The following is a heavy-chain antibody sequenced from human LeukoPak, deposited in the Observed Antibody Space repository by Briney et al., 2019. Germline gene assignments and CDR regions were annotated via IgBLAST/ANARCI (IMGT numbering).Heavy chain of an antibody. Sequence: GASVKVSCKASGYTFTSYGISWVRQAPGQGLEWMGWISAYNGNTNYAQKLQGRVTMTTDTSTSTAYMELRSLGSDDTAVYYCARDSYYYDSSGSPLRYWGQGTLVTVSS. J-gene: IGHJ4*02. CDR2: ISAYNGNT. CDR1: GYTFTSYG. CDR3: ARDSYYYDSSGSPLRY. D-gene: IGHD3-22*01. V-gene: IGHV1-18*01.